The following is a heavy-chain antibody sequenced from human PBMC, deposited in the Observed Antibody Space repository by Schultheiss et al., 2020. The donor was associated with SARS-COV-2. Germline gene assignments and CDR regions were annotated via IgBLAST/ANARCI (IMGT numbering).Heavy chain of an antibody. V-gene: IGHV3-48*03. CDR1: GFTFSSYE. CDR2: ISSSGSTI. CDR3: TSSKATAAAARSPY. Sequence: GGSLRLSCAASGFTFSSYEMNWVRQAPGKGLEWVSYISSSGSTIYYADSVKGRFTISRDNAKNSLYLQMNSLRAEDTAVYYCTSSKATAAAARSPYWGQGTLVTVSS. J-gene: IGHJ1*01. D-gene: IGHD6-13*01.